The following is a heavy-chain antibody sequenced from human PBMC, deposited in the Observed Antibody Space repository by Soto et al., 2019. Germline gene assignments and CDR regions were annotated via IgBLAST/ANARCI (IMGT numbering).Heavy chain of an antibody. J-gene: IGHJ4*02. CDR3: ARDQGDHYDILTGYYSLDY. CDR1: GFTFSNFW. D-gene: IGHD3-9*01. CDR2: INGDGSST. V-gene: IGHV3-74*01. Sequence: GGSLRLSCAASGFTFSNFWMHWVRQAPEKGLVWVSRINGDGSSTSYADSVKGRFTISRDNAKNTLYLQMNSLRAEDTAVYYCARDQGDHYDILTGYYSLDYWGQGTLVTVSS.